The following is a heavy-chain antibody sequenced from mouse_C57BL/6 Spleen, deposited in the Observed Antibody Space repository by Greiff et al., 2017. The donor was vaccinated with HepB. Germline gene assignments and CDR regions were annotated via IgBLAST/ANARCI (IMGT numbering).Heavy chain of an antibody. D-gene: IGHD1-1*01. CDR3: ASHYYGSKAWFAY. J-gene: IGHJ3*01. Sequence: EVKLMESGGDLVKPGGSLKLSCAASGFTFSSYGMSWVRQTPDKRLEWVATISSGGSYTYYPDSVKGRFTISRDNAKNTLYLQMSSLKSEDTAMYYCASHYYGSKAWFAYWGQGTLVTVSA. CDR1: GFTFSSYG. V-gene: IGHV5-6*01. CDR2: ISSGGSYT.